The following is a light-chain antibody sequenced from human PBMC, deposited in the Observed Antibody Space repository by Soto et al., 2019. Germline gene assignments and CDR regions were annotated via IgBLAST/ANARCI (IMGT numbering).Light chain of an antibody. CDR3: AAWDDSLNGVV. V-gene: IGLV1-44*01. J-gene: IGLJ2*01. CDR2: SNN. Sequence: QSVLTQPPSASGTPGQRVTISCSGSSSNIGSNTVNWYQQLPGTAPKLLIYSNNQRPSGVPDRFSGSKSGNSASLAISGLQSEDEGDYYCAAWDDSLNGVVFGGGSKHTVL. CDR1: SSNIGSNT.